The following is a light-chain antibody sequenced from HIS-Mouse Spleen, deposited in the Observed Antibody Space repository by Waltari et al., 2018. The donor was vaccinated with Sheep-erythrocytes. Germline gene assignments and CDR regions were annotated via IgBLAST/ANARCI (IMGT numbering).Light chain of an antibody. Sequence: AIQLTQSPSSLSASVGDRVTITCRASQGISSALAWYQQKPGKAPKLLIYKASSLESGVPSRFSGSGSGTEFTLTISSLQPDDFATYYCQQYNSYSPLTFGGGTKVEIK. V-gene: IGKV1-13*02. CDR1: QGISSA. CDR3: QQYNSYSPLT. J-gene: IGKJ4*01. CDR2: KAS.